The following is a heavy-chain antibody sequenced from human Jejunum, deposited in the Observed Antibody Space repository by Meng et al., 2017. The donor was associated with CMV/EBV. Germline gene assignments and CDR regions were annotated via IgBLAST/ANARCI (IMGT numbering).Heavy chain of an antibody. Sequence: SGASISNNDLRRGGREPPGRGVERSGNNSNGGDINYEQNLRSRVTMTIDKSKNKVYLKLTTLTAADTAVYYCVRDASRGKVTYWEYDLWGRGTLVTVSS. V-gene: IGHV4/OR15-8*02. J-gene: IGHJ2*01. CDR3: VRDASRGKVTYWEYDL. CDR2: NSNGGDI. D-gene: IGHD2-21*02. CDR1: GASISNNDL.